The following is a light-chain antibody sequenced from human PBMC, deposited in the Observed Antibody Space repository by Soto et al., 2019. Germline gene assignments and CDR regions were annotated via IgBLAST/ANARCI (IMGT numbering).Light chain of an antibody. V-gene: IGKV3-15*01. CDR3: QQFNNWPPRT. Sequence: EIVMTQSPATLSVSPGERATLSCRASQSVNSNLAWYQQKPGQAPRLLIYGASSRATGIPARFSGSGSGTEFTLTINSLQSEDFAVYYCQQFNNWPPRTFGQGTKVEIK. J-gene: IGKJ1*01. CDR2: GAS. CDR1: QSVNSN.